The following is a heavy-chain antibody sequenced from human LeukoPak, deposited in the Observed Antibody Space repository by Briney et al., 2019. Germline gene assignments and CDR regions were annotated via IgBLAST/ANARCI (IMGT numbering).Heavy chain of an antibody. V-gene: IGHV3-33*01. J-gene: IGHJ4*02. CDR2: IWYDGNNE. CDR3: ARALGSTDDC. CDR1: GFTFRNYG. D-gene: IGHD2-2*01. Sequence: PGGSLRLSCAASGFTFRNYGMHWVRQAPGKGLEWVAVIWYDGNNEYYVDSVKGRFTISRDNSKNTLDLQMNSLRAEGTAVYYCARALGSTDDCWGQGTLVTVSS.